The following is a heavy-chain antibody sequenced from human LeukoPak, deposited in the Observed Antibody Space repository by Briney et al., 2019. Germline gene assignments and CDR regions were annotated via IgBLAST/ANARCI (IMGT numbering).Heavy chain of an antibody. V-gene: IGHV4-34*01. CDR2: INHSGST. CDR1: GGSFSGYY. J-gene: IGHJ4*02. D-gene: IGHD3-16*02. CDR3: ARLAYYDYVWGSYRPNFDY. Sequence: PSETLSLTCAVYGGSFSGYYWSWIRQPPGKGLDWIGEINHSGSTNYNPSLKSRVTISVDTSKNQFSLKLSSVTAADTAVYYCARLAYYDYVWGSYRPNFDYWGQGTLVTVSS.